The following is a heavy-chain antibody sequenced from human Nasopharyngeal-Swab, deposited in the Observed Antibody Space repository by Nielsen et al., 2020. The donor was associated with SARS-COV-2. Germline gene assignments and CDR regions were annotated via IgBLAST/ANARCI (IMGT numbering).Heavy chain of an antibody. Sequence: GESLKISCAASGFTFSSYAMHWVRQAPGKGPEWVAVISYDGSNKYYADSVKGRFTISRDNSKNTLYLQMNSLRAEDTAVYYCARDPDYGDFPGIDYWGQGTLVTFSS. CDR3: ARDPDYGDFPGIDY. CDR2: ISYDGSNK. CDR1: GFTFSSYA. D-gene: IGHD4-17*01. J-gene: IGHJ4*02. V-gene: IGHV3-30-3*01.